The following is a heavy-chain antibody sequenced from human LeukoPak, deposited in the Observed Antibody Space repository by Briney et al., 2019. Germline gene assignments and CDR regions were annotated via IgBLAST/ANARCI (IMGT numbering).Heavy chain of an antibody. D-gene: IGHD3-22*01. CDR2: ISSSSSYI. J-gene: IGHJ3*02. V-gene: IGHV3-21*01. CDR1: GFTFSTYT. Sequence: PGGSLRLSCAASGFTFSTYTMNWVRQAPGKGLEWVSSISSSSSYIYYADSVKGRFTISRDNAKNSLYLQMNSLRAKDTAVYYCARDRAWQYYYDSSGYPQGSTFDIWGQGTMVTVSS. CDR3: ARDRAWQYYYDSSGYPQGSTFDI.